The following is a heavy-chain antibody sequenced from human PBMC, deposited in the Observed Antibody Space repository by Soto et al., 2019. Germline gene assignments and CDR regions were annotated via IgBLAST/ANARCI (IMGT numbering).Heavy chain of an antibody. J-gene: IGHJ5*02. CDR2: INWNGGST. CDR3: ARENVGVVVAASPWYNWFDP. Sequence: GGSLRLSCAASGFTFDDYGMSWVRQAPGKGLEWVSGINWNGGSTGYADSVKGRFTISRDNAKNSLYLQMNSLRAEDTALYHCARENVGVVVAASPWYNWFDPWGQGTLVTVSS. D-gene: IGHD2-15*01. V-gene: IGHV3-20*01. CDR1: GFTFDDYG.